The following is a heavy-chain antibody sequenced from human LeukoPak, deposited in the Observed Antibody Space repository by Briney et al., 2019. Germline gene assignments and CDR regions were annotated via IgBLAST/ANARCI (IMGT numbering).Heavy chain of an antibody. D-gene: IGHD2-15*01. J-gene: IGHJ4*02. V-gene: IGHV4-34*01. CDR1: GGSFSGYY. Sequence: PSETLSLTCAVYGGSFSGYYWSLIRQPPGKGLEWIGEINHSGSTNYNPSLKSRVTISVDTSKNQFSLKLSSVTAADTAVYYCARDSTNRIFDYWGQGTLVTVSS. CDR3: ARDSTNRIFDY. CDR2: INHSGST.